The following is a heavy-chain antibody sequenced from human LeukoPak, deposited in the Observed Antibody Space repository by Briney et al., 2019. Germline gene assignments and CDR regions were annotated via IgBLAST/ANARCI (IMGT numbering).Heavy chain of an antibody. D-gene: IGHD3-9*01. CDR2: INPNSGGT. CDR1: GYTLTELS. CDR3: ARGYYDILTGYYPLGYFDY. Sequence: ASVKVSCKVSGYTLTELSMHWVRQAPGQGLEWMGWINPNSGGTNYAQKFQGRVTMTRDTSISTAYMELSRLRSDDTAVYYCARGYYDILTGYYPLGYFDYWGQGTLVTVSS. J-gene: IGHJ4*02. V-gene: IGHV1-2*02.